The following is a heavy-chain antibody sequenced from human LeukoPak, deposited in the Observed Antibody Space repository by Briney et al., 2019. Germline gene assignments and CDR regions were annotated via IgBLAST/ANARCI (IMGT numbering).Heavy chain of an antibody. D-gene: IGHD2-2*01. V-gene: IGHV4-59*01. J-gene: IGHJ4*02. Sequence: SETLSLTCTVSGGSISSYYWSWIRQPPGKGLEWIGYIYYSGSTNYSPSLKSRVTISVDTSKNQFSLKLSSVTAADTAVYYCARTLGSTSYNDYWGQGTLVTVSS. CDR3: ARTLGSTSYNDY. CDR2: IYYSGST. CDR1: GGSISSYY.